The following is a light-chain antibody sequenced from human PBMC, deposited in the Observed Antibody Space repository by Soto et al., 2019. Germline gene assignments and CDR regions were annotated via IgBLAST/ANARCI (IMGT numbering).Light chain of an antibody. V-gene: IGKV1-5*03. Sequence: DIQMSQSASALSASVGDRVTINSGASESISTYLAWYQQKPGKAPKLLIYRASNLESGVPSRCSGSGSGTEFTLTISSLQPDDFATYYCQQCDSYSPWAFGQGTKVDIK. J-gene: IGKJ1*01. CDR2: RAS. CDR3: QQCDSYSPWA. CDR1: ESISTY.